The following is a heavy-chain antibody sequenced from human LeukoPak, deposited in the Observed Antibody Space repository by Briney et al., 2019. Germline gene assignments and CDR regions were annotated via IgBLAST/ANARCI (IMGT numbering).Heavy chain of an antibody. CDR1: GFTFSTYW. Sequence: PGGSLRLSCAASGFTFSTYWMHWVRQAPGKGLVWVSHINTDGSHTNYADSVKGRFTISRDNAKNTLYLQMNSLRAEDTAVYYCARGGHWFDPWGQGTLVTVSS. V-gene: IGHV3-74*01. CDR3: ARGGHWFDP. J-gene: IGHJ5*02. CDR2: INTDGSHT.